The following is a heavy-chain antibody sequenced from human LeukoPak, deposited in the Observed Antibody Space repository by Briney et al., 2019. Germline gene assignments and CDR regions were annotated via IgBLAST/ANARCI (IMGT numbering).Heavy chain of an antibody. J-gene: IGHJ4*02. CDR3: ARHPYSTSSKLDS. Sequence: GESLKISCKGSGYSFTTYWIGWVRQMPGKGLEWIGIIFPGDSDTKYSPSFQGQVTISADKSISTAYLQWSSLKASDTAMYYCARHPYSTSSKLDSWGQGTLVTVSS. CDR2: IFPGDSDT. CDR1: GYSFTTYW. V-gene: IGHV5-51*01. D-gene: IGHD6-6*01.